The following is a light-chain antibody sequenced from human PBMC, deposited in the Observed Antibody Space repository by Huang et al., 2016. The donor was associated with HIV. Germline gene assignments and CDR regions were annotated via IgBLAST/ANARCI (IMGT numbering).Light chain of an antibody. V-gene: IGKV4-1*01. Sequence: DIIMTQYPDSLTVSLGERATLNCRSSQSVYSSSTSKDYMAWFHQKPGQPPRLLLFWASTREAGVPDRFSGSGSGTHFTLTIANLEAEDAAIYYCQQYYSSPQTFGQGTRVEVK. J-gene: IGKJ1*01. CDR3: QQYYSSPQT. CDR1: QSVYSSSTSKDY. CDR2: WAS.